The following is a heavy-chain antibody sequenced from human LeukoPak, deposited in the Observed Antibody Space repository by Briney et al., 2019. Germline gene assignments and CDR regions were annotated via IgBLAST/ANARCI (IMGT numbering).Heavy chain of an antibody. V-gene: IGHV4-38-2*01. D-gene: IGHD5-12*01. CDR3: ARSNSGLVDY. Sequence: SETLSLICAVSGYSISSGYYWGWIRQPPGKGLEWIGSIYHSGSTYYNPSLKSRVTMSVDTSKNQFSLKLSSVTAADTAVYYCARSNSGLVDYWGQGTLVTVSS. CDR1: GYSISSGYY. J-gene: IGHJ4*02. CDR2: IYHSGST.